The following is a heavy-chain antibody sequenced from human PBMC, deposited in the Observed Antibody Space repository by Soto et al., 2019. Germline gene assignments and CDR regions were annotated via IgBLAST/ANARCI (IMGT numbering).Heavy chain of an antibody. CDR2: IYYSGST. D-gene: IGHD6-19*01. CDR3: ARQEQWRDAFDI. V-gene: IGHV4-39*01. Sequence: QLQLQESGPGLVKPSETLSLTCTVSGGSISSSSYYWGWIRQPPGKGLEWIGSIYYSGSTYYNPSLKSRVTRSGDTSKNQFSLKLSSVTAADTAVYYCARQEQWRDAFDIWGQGTMVTVSS. CDR1: GGSISSSSYY. J-gene: IGHJ3*02.